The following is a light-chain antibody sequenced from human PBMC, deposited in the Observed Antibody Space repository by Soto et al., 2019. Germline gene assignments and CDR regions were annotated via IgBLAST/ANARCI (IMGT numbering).Light chain of an antibody. Sequence: EIVLTQSPATLSLSPGERATLSCRASQSVSSYLAWYQQKPGQAPRLLIYDASNRATGIPARFSGSGSGTDFHPTTSSLEPEDLAVYYCQQRSNWPRTFGKGTRVEIK. CDR3: QQRSNWPRT. V-gene: IGKV3-11*01. CDR2: DAS. CDR1: QSVSSY. J-gene: IGKJ1*01.